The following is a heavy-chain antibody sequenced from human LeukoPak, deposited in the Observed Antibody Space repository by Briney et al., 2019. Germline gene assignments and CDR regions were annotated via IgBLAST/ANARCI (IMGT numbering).Heavy chain of an antibody. V-gene: IGHV3-20*04. Sequence: PGGSLRLSCATSGFTFDDYGMNWVRQVPGKGLEWVSNINWNVRNVDYADSVKGRVTISRDKAKNSLHLQMNSLRAEDTAVYYCARVRKQYYYDNSHHRDASDVWGQGKMVIVSS. CDR2: INWNVRNV. CDR3: ARVRKQYYYDNSHHRDASDV. CDR1: GFTFDDYG. D-gene: IGHD3-22*01. J-gene: IGHJ3*01.